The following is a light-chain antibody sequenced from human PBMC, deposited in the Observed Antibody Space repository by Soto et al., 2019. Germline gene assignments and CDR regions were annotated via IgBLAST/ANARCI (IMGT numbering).Light chain of an antibody. CDR1: QRVFSNSKNRNH. Sequence: IVMIQPPHSLYATAVDIGVSNSKYKQRVFSNSKNRNHLSWYQQKPGQPPQLLIYWATTRESGVPDRFSGSGSGTDFTLTVSGLQTEDVAIYYCHQYFRSPLTFGGGTKVDIK. CDR3: HQYFRSPLT. CDR2: WAT. J-gene: IGKJ4*01. V-gene: IGKV4-1*01.